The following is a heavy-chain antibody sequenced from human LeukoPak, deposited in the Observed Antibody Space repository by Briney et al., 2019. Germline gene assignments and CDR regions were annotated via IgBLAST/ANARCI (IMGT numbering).Heavy chain of an antibody. CDR2: IYGSGGA. J-gene: IGHJ6*03. CDR3: ARGGYSYGLGALYYYYMDV. D-gene: IGHD5-18*01. V-gene: IGHV4-61*02. Sequence: PSETLSLTCTVSGGSISSGSYYWSWIRQPAGKGLEWIGRIYGSGGANYSPSLKSRATISIDTSQNHVSLKLTSVTAADTAVYYCARGGYSYGLGALYYYYMDVWGKGTTVTVSS. CDR1: GGSISSGSYY.